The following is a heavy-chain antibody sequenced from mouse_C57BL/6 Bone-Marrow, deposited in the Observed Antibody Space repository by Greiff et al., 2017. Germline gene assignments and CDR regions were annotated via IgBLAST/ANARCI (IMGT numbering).Heavy chain of an antibody. CDR1: GFSFNTYA. D-gene: IGHD1-1*01. J-gene: IGHJ1*03. CDR2: IRSKSNNYAT. V-gene: IGHV10-1*01. Sequence: DVMLVESGGGLVQPKGSLKLSCAASGFSFNTYAMNWVRQAPGKGLEWVARIRSKSNNYATYYADSVKDRFTISRDDSESMLYLQMNNLKTEDTAMYYCVRHAGHYYGSTRRPGRFDVWGTGTTVTVSS. CDR3: VRHAGHYYGSTRRPGRFDV.